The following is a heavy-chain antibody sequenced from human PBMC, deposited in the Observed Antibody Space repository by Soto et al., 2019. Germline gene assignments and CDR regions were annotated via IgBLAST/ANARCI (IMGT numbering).Heavy chain of an antibody. CDR1: GFTFSSYA. CDR3: ARDLAPGDYYYGMDV. Sequence: QVQLVESGGGVVQPGRSLRLSCAASGFTFSSYAMHWVRQAPGKGLEWVAVISYDGSNKYYADSVKGRFTISRGNSKNTLYLQMNSLRAEDTAVYYCARDLAPGDYYYGMDVWGQGTTVTVSS. V-gene: IGHV3-30-3*01. D-gene: IGHD5-12*01. CDR2: ISYDGSNK. J-gene: IGHJ6*02.